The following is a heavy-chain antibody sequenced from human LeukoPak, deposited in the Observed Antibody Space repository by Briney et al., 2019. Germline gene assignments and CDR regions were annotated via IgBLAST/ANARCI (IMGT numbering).Heavy chain of an antibody. CDR3: ARGRPDGSGSYYKFDP. CDR2: IYYSGST. CDR1: GGSISSSNYY. J-gene: IGHJ5*02. V-gene: IGHV4-39*01. D-gene: IGHD3-10*01. Sequence: PSETLSLTCTVSGGSISSSNYYWGWIRQPPGKGLEWIGNIYYSGSTYYNPSFKSRLTISVDTSKNQFSLKLSSVTAADTAVYYCARGRPDGSGSYYKFDPWGQGTLVTVSS.